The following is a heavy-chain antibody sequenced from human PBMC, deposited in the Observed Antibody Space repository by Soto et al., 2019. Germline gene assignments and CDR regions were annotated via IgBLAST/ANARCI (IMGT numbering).Heavy chain of an antibody. J-gene: IGHJ4*02. D-gene: IGHD6-13*01. CDR3: ARMDPISIAAAGTLDY. CDR1: GASISRGGYY. CDR2: IYYSGST. V-gene: IGHV4-31*03. Sequence: SETLSLTCTVSGASISRGGYYWSWIRQHPGKGLEWIGYIYYSGSTYYNPSLKSRVTISVDRSKNQFSLKLSSVTAADTAVYYCARMDPISIAAAGTLDYWGQGTLVT.